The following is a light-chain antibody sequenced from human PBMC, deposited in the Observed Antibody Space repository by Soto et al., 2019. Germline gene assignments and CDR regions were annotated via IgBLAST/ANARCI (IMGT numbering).Light chain of an antibody. CDR2: DVS. V-gene: IGLV2-14*03. Sequence: QSALTQPASVSGSPGQSITISCTGTSSDIGGYNYVSWYQQLPGKVPKLIISDVSNRPSGVSDRFSGSKSGNAAALTISGLQAEDEADYYCSSYTSTSTLYVFGTGTKLTVL. CDR1: SSDIGGYNY. CDR3: SSYTSTSTLYV. J-gene: IGLJ1*01.